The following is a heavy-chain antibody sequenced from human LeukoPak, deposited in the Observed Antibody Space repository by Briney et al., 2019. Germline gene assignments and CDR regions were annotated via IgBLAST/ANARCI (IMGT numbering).Heavy chain of an antibody. CDR3: VRGDNRDY. V-gene: IGHV3-21*01. CDR2: IGKTSRDM. Sequence: GGSLRLSCAASGFSFSTSTMTWVRQAPGKGLERISSIGKTSRDMYYADSVRGRFTISRDNAKNSLFLLMNSLRVEDTSVYYCVRGDNRDYWGQGTLVTVSS. D-gene: IGHD1-14*01. CDR1: GFSFSTST. J-gene: IGHJ4*02.